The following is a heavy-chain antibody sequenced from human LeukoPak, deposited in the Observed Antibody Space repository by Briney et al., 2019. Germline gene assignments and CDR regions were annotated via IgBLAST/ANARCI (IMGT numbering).Heavy chain of an antibody. CDR3: ARQRGDILTGYYMPRGFDY. J-gene: IGHJ4*02. CDR2: ISSTSSSYI. Sequence: GGSLRLSCAASGFTFISYSMNWVRQAPGKGLEWVSSISSTSSSYIYYADSVKGRFTISRDNAKNSLYLQMNSLRAEDTAVYYCARQRGDILTGYYMPRGFDYWGQGTLVTVSS. CDR1: GFTFISYS. V-gene: IGHV3-21*01. D-gene: IGHD3-9*01.